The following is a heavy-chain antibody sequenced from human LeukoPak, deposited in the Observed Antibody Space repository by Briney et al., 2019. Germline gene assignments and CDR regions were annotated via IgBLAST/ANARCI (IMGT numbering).Heavy chain of an antibody. CDR3: ARDYFGDYGPFDS. V-gene: IGHV3-21*01. J-gene: IGHJ4*02. D-gene: IGHD4-17*01. CDR2: ISSSSSYI. CDR1: GFTFSSYS. Sequence: PGGSLRLSCAASGFTFSSYSMNWVRQAPGKGLEWVSSISSSSSYIYYADSVKGRFTISRDNAKNSLYLQMNSLRAEDTAVYYCARDYFGDYGPFDSWGQGTLVTVSS.